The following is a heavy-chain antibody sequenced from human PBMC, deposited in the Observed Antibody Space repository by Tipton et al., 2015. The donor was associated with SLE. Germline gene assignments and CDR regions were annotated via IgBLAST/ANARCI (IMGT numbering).Heavy chain of an antibody. CDR3: ARDHSSSSSYFDY. V-gene: IGHV4-39*07. CDR2: INHSGST. Sequence: TLSLTCTVSGGSINSSSYYWGWIRQPPGKGLEWIGEINHSGSTNYNPSLKSRVTISVDTSKNQFSLKLSSVTAADTAVYYCARDHSSSSSYFDYWGQGTLVTVSS. J-gene: IGHJ4*02. CDR1: GGSINSSSYY. D-gene: IGHD6-6*01.